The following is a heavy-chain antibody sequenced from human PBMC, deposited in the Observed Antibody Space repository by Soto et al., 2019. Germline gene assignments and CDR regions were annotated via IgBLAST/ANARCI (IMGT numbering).Heavy chain of an antibody. V-gene: IGHV4-38-2*01. CDR1: GYSISSGYY. CDR2: IYHSGST. J-gene: IGHJ6*02. D-gene: IGHD1-1*01. Sequence: PSETLSLTCAVSGYSISSGYYWGWIRQPPGKGLEWIGGIYHSGSTYYNPSLKSRVTISVDTSKNQFSLKLSSVTAADTAVYYCARVERLQGGSYGMDVWGQGTTVTVSS. CDR3: ARVERLQGGSYGMDV.